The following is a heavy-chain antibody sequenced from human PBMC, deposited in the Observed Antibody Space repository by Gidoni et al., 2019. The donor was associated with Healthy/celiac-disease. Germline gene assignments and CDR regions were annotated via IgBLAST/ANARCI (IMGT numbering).Heavy chain of an antibody. CDR3: ARQGLGITMLRGVPHNWFDP. CDR2: IYYSGCT. Sequence: QLQLQESGPGLVKPSETLSLTCTCSGGSISSSSYYWGWIRQPPGKGLEWLGSIYYSGCTYYNPTLKSRVTRSVDTSKNQFSLKLSSVTAADTAVYYCARQGLGITMLRGVPHNWFDPWGQGTLVTVSS. D-gene: IGHD3-10*01. J-gene: IGHJ5*02. V-gene: IGHV4-39*01. CDR1: GGSISSSSYY.